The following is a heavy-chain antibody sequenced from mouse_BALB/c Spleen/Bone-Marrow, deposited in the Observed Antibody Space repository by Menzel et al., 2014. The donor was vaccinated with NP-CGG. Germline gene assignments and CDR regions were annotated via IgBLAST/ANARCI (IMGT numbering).Heavy chain of an antibody. CDR3: ARGIRNYFDY. Sequence: VQLQQSGAELMKPGASVKISCKATGYTFSNYWIEWVKQRPGHGLEWIGEILPGSGSSQYNEKFKGKATFTADTSSNTAYMQLSSLTSEDSAAYYCARGIRNYFDYWGQGTTLTVSS. CDR1: GYTFSNYW. V-gene: IGHV1-9*01. D-gene: IGHD3-2*02. CDR2: ILPGSGSS. J-gene: IGHJ2*01.